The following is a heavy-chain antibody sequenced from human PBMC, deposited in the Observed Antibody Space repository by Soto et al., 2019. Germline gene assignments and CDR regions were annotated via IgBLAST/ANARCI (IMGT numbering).Heavy chain of an antibody. CDR3: ARGRTMIVVVPFDY. CDR2: INHSGST. D-gene: IGHD3-22*01. V-gene: IGHV4-34*01. Sequence: QVQLQQWGAGLLKPSETLSLTCAVYGGSFSGYYWSWIRQPPGKGLEWIGEINHSGSTNYNPSLKSRVTISVDTSKNQFSLKLISVTAADTAVYYCARGRTMIVVVPFDYWGQGTLVTVSS. J-gene: IGHJ4*02. CDR1: GGSFSGYY.